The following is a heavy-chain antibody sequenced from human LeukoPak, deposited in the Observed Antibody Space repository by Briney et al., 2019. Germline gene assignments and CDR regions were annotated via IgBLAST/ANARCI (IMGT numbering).Heavy chain of an antibody. CDR3: AKEGTPQVSTWYDL. CDR2: ISYEGGTQ. V-gene: IGHV3-30*18. CDR1: GFTFSNFG. Sequence: PGGSLRLSCAASGFTFSNFGMHWVRQAPGKGLEWEAVISYEGGTQHYADSVKGRFIISRDNPRDTLYLQMNILRTEDTAVYYCAKEGTPQVSTWYDLWGQGTQVIVSS. J-gene: IGHJ5*02. D-gene: IGHD3-10*01.